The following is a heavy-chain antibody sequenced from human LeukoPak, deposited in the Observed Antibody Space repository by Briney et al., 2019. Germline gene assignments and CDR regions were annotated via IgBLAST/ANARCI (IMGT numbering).Heavy chain of an antibody. J-gene: IGHJ6*03. CDR1: GFTFSGSA. Sequence: GGSLRLSCAASGFTFSGSAMHWVRQASGKGLEWVGRIRSKANSYATAYAASVKGRFTISRDDSKNTAYLQMNSLKTEDTAVYYCTRQFEADSYGWGYYYYYMDVWGKGTTVTISS. V-gene: IGHV3-73*01. CDR2: IRSKANSYAT. D-gene: IGHD5-18*01. CDR3: TRQFEADSYGWGYYYYYMDV.